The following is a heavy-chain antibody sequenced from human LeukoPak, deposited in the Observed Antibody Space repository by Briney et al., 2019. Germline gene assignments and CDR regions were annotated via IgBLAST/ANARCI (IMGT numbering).Heavy chain of an antibody. CDR3: ARVVGYLYYFDY. CDR1: GGTFSSYA. D-gene: IGHD3-22*01. V-gene: IGHV1-69*05. Sequence: AASVKVSCKASGGTFSSYAISWVRQAPGQGLEWMGGIIPIFGTANYAQKFQGRVTITTDESTSTAYMELSSLRSEDTAVYYCARVVGYLYYFDYWGQGTLVTVSS. J-gene: IGHJ4*02. CDR2: IIPIFGTA.